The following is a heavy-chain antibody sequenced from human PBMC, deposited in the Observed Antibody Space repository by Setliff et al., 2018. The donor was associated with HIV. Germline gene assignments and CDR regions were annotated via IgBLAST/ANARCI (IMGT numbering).Heavy chain of an antibody. CDR3: AKEVGGFKALGDRQYGFWSGYRPENKGYFDY. CDR1: GFTFTSFA. D-gene: IGHD3-3*01. J-gene: IGHJ4*02. V-gene: IGHV3-23*01. Sequence: PGGSLRLSCAASGFTFTSFAMSWVRQAPGKGLEWVSAISGSGTSTYYTDSVKGRFTISRDNSNNTMSLQMNSLGAEDTAIYYCAKEVGGFKALGDRQYGFWSGYRPENKGYFDYWGRGTLVTVSS. CDR2: ISGSGTST.